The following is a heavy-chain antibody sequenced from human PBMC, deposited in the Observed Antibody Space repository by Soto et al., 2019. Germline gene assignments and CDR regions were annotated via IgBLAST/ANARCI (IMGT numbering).Heavy chain of an antibody. CDR3: AGVVRFFVIRRQSSCAMVV. CDR2: IIPIFGTA. Sequence: ASVKVSCKASGGTFSSYAISWVRQAPGQGLEWMGGIIPIFGTANYAQKFQGRVTITADESTSTAYMELSSLRSEDTAVYYCAGVVRFFVIRRQSSCAMVVSGPGTTVTVFS. V-gene: IGHV1-69*13. CDR1: GGTFSSYA. J-gene: IGHJ6*02. D-gene: IGHD2-21*01.